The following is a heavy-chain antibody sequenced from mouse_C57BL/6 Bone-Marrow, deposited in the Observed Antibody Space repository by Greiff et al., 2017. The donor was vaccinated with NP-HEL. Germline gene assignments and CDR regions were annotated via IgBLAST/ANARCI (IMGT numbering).Heavy chain of an antibody. V-gene: IGHV5-9-1*02. CDR3: TREYYGYYFDY. CDR2: ISSGGDYI. J-gene: IGHJ2*01. D-gene: IGHD1-1*01. CDR1: GFTFSSYA. Sequence: EVKLVESGEGLVKPGGSLKLSCAASGFTFSSYAMSWVRQTPEKRLEWVAYISSGGDYIYYADTVKGRFTISRDNARNTLYLQMSSLKSEDTAMYYCTREYYGYYFDYWGQGTTLTVSS.